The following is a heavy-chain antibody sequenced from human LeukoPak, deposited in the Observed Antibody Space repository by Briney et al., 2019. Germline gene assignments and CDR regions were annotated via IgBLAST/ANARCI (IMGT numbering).Heavy chain of an antibody. Sequence: ASVKVSCKASGYTFTSYGISWVRQAPGQGLEWMGWISAYNGNTNYAQKLQGRVTMTRNTSISTAYMELSSLRSDDTAVYYCVRAMAPLDTFNYQYAMDVWGQGTMVTVSS. CDR2: ISAYNGNT. J-gene: IGHJ6*02. D-gene: IGHD5-24*01. CDR1: GYTFTSYG. V-gene: IGHV1-18*01. CDR3: VRAMAPLDTFNYQYAMDV.